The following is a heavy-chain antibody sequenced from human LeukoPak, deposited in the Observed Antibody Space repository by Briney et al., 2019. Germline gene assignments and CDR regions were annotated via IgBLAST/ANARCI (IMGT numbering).Heavy chain of an antibody. J-gene: IGHJ3*02. Sequence: GGSLRLSCAASGFTFSSYAMSWVRQAPGKGLEWVSDISGSGSNTYYADSVKGRFTISRDNAKNSLYLQMNSLRAEDTAVYYCARETDNTWAYAFDIWGQGTMVTVSS. CDR3: ARETDNTWAYAFDI. D-gene: IGHD1-14*01. CDR2: ISGSGSNT. CDR1: GFTFSSYA. V-gene: IGHV3-23*01.